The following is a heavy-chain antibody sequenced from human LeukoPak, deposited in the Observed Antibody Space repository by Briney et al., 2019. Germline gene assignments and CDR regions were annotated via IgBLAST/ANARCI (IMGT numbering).Heavy chain of an antibody. V-gene: IGHV1-69*05. D-gene: IGHD3-22*01. Sequence: ASVKVSCKASGGTFSSYAISWVRQAPGQGLEWMGGIIPIFGTANYAQKFQGRVTMTRDMSTSTVYMELSSLRSEDTAVYYCARGPNYYDSSGYHIFDYWGQGTLVTVSS. J-gene: IGHJ4*02. CDR1: GGTFSSYA. CDR3: ARGPNYYDSSGYHIFDY. CDR2: IIPIFGTA.